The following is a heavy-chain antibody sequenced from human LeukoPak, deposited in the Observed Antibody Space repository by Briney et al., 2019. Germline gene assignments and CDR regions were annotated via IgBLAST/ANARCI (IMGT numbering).Heavy chain of an antibody. CDR2: IYGGGTT. CDR3: ARDLVY. Sequence: GGSLRLSCAASGFTVNSNYMNWVRQVPGKGLEWVSVIYGGGTTFYADSVKGRFTISRDYSTSTLYLQMNSLRADDTAVYYCARDLVYWGQGTLVTVSS. CDR1: GFTVNSNY. J-gene: IGHJ4*02. V-gene: IGHV3-66*01.